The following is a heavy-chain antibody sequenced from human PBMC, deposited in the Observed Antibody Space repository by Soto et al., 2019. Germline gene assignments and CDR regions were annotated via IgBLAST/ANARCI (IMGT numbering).Heavy chain of an antibody. CDR1: GGTFSSYA. J-gene: IGHJ6*02. Sequence: QVQLVQSGAEVKKPGSSVKVSSKASGGTFSSYAISWVRQAPGQGLEWMGGIIPIFGTANYAQKFQGRVTITADESTSTAYMEPSSLRSEDTAVYYCARHVPAAGYYYGMDVWGQGTTVTVSS. CDR3: ARHVPAAGYYYGMDV. V-gene: IGHV1-69*12. D-gene: IGHD2-2*01. CDR2: IIPIFGTA.